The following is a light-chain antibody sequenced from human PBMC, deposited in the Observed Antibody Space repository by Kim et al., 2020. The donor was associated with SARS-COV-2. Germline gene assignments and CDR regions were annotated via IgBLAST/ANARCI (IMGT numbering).Light chain of an antibody. Sequence: GQRVTISCSGSNLNIGSNRDHWHPQRPGAAPKSLIYDDDQRPSGVPDRFSGSKSGTSASLAISGLQSEDEADYYCVAWDDTLNGWSFGGGTQLTVL. V-gene: IGLV1-44*01. J-gene: IGLJ3*02. CDR3: VAWDDTLNGWS. CDR2: DDD. CDR1: NLNIGSNR.